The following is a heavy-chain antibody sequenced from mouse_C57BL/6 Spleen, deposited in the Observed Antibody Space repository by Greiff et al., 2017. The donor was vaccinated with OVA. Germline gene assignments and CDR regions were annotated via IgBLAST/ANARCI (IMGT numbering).Heavy chain of an antibody. Sequence: EVQLQESGAELVRPGASVKLSCTASGFNIKDDYMHWVKQRPEQGLEWIGWIDPENGDTEYASKFQGKATLTADTASNTAYLQLSSLTSEDTAVYYCTYYYGSSYDYAMDYWGQGTSVTVSS. D-gene: IGHD1-1*01. CDR2: IDPENGDT. CDR3: TYYYGSSYDYAMDY. J-gene: IGHJ4*01. CDR1: GFNIKDDY. V-gene: IGHV14-4*01.